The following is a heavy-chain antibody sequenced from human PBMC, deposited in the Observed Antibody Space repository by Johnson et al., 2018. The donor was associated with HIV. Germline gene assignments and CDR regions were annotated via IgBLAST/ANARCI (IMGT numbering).Heavy chain of an antibody. V-gene: IGHV3-30*04. Sequence: QVQLVESGGGVVQPGGSLRLSCAASGFTFSNYAMYWVRQAPGKGLEWVAVISFDGSKKYYADSVKGRFTISRDNAKTSLYLQVNSLGAEDTALYYCAREVSLRGLLRRRWAMWG. CDR3: AREVSLRGLLRRRWAM. J-gene: IGHJ1*01. CDR1: GFTFSNYA. D-gene: IGHD3-16*02. CDR2: ISFDGSKK.